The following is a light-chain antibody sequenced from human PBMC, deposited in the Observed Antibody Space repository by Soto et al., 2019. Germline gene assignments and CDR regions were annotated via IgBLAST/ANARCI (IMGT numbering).Light chain of an antibody. CDR2: ANS. CDR1: SSNIGANYG. J-gene: IGLJ3*02. CDR3: QSYDSSLSGSWV. Sequence: QSVLTQPPSVSGAPGQRVTISCTGSSSNIGANYGVHWYQQLPGTAPKLLIYANSNRSSGVPDRFSGSKSGTSASLAITGLQAEDEADYYCQSYDSSLSGSWVFGGGPKLTVL. V-gene: IGLV1-40*01.